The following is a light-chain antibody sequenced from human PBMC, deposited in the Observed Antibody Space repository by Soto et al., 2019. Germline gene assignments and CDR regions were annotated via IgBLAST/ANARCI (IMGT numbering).Light chain of an antibody. V-gene: IGKV3-20*01. CDR2: GAS. Sequence: EILFTQSPGTLSLSPGEGATLSCRASQSVSNNYLAWYQQTPGPAPRLLIYGASNTATGIPDRFSGSGSGTDFTLTISRLEPEDFAVYYCQQYGSSGTFGQGTKVDIK. CDR3: QQYGSSGT. CDR1: QSVSNNY. J-gene: IGKJ1*01.